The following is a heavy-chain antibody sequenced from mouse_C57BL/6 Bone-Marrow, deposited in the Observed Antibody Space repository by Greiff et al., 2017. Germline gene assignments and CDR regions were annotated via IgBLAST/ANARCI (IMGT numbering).Heavy chain of an antibody. V-gene: IGHV1-69*01. CDR2: IDPSDSYT. D-gene: IGHD2-1*01. CDR3: ARGNYEWYFDV. CDR1: GYTFTSYW. J-gene: IGHJ1*03. Sequence: VQLQQPGAELVMPGASVKLSCKASGYTFTSYWMHWVKQRPGQGLEWIGEIDPSDSYTNYNQKFKGKSTLTVDNSSSTAYMQLSSLTSEDSAVYYCARGNYEWYFDVWGTGTTVTVSS.